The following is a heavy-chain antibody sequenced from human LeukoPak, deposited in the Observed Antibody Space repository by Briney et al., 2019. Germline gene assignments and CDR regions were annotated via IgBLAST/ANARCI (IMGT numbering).Heavy chain of an antibody. J-gene: IGHJ5*02. CDR2: IWYDGSSR. CDR1: GFTFSSYG. Sequence: GGSLRLSCAASGFTFSSYGMHWVRQAPDKGLEWVAIIWYDGSSRYYADSVKGRFTISRDNSKNTLYLQMDSLRAEDTAVYYCARSGSSLNWFDPWGQGTLVTVSS. V-gene: IGHV3-33*01. CDR3: ARSGSSLNWFDP. D-gene: IGHD2-15*01.